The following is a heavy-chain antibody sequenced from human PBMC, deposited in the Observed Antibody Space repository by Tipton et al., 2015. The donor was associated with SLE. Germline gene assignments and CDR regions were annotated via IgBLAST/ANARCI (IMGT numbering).Heavy chain of an antibody. V-gene: IGHV4-59*01. CDR2: IYYSGST. D-gene: IGHD6-6*01. CDR1: GGSISSYY. CDR3: ARDLAARGGPYFDY. J-gene: IGHJ4*02. Sequence: TLSLTCTVSGGSISSYYWSWIRQPPGKGLEWIGYIYYSGSTNYNPSLKSRVTITVDTSKNQFSLKLSSVTAADTAVYYCARDLAARGGPYFDYWGQGTLVAVSS.